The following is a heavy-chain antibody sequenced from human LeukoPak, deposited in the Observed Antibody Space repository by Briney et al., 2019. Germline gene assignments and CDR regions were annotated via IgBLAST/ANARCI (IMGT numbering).Heavy chain of an antibody. J-gene: IGHJ4*02. Sequence: GGSLRLSCAASGFTFSSYAMSWVRQAPGKGLEWVSAISGSGGSTYYADSVKGRFTISRDNAKNSLYLQMNSLRAEDTAVYYCARDGIDLPLDYWGQGTLVTVSS. CDR2: ISGSGGST. D-gene: IGHD1-26*01. V-gene: IGHV3-23*01. CDR1: GFTFSSYA. CDR3: ARDGIDLPLDY.